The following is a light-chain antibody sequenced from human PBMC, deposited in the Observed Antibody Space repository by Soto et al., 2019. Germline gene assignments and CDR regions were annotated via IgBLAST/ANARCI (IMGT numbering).Light chain of an antibody. J-gene: IGKJ1*01. CDR1: HSVRSS. CDR3: QQYNSWPT. V-gene: IGKV3-15*01. Sequence: EIVMTQSPATLSVSPGERATLSCRASHSVRSSLAWYQQKPGQAPRLLIHGASTRATGIPGRFSGSGSGTEFTLTISSLQSEDFAVYYCQQYNSWPTFGQGTKVDNK. CDR2: GAS.